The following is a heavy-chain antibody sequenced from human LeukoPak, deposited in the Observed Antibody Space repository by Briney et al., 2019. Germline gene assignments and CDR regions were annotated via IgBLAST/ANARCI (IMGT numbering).Heavy chain of an antibody. CDR1: GGSITSYY. V-gene: IGHV4-4*09. J-gene: IGHJ4*02. CDR2: IYSSGST. D-gene: IGHD3-10*01. Sequence: SETLSLTCTVSGGSITSYYWSWIRQPPGKGLEWIGYIYSSGSTNYNPSLKSRLTISVDTSNNQFSLRLSSVTAADTAVYYGARRNYGRLDSWGQGTLVTVSS. CDR3: ARRNYGRLDS.